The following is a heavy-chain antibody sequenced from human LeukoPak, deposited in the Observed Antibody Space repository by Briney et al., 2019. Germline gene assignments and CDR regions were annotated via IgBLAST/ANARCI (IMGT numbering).Heavy chain of an antibody. Sequence: GGSLRLFCAASGFTVRSNYMSWVRQAPGKGLEWVSVICSGGRTYFADSVKGRYTISRDNSKNTLYLQINSLRAEDTAVYYCASLYGDYDPQVSDYWGQGALGTVS. CDR1: GFTVRSNY. D-gene: IGHD4-17*01. V-gene: IGHV3-66*01. CDR2: ICSGGRT. J-gene: IGHJ4*02. CDR3: ASLYGDYDPQVSDY.